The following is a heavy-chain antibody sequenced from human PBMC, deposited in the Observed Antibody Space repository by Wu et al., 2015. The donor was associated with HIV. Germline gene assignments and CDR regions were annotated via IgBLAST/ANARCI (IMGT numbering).Heavy chain of an antibody. D-gene: IGHD6-6*01. Sequence: QVQLVQSGAEVKKPGSSVKVSCKASGGTFSSYAISWVRQAPGQGLEWMGGIIPIFGTANYAQKFQGRVTITADESTSTAYMELSSLRSEDTAVYYCAITLTIAARPESTFAEYFQHWGQGHPGPPSPQ. CDR1: GGTFSSYA. CDR3: AITLTIAARPESTFAEYFQH. J-gene: IGHJ1*01. CDR2: IIPIFGTA. V-gene: IGHV1-69*12.